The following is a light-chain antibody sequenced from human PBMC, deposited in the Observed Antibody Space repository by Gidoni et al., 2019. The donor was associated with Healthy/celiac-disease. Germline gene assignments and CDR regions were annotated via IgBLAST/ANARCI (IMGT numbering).Light chain of an antibody. CDR1: QSVSSN. CDR3: QQYHDWWT. V-gene: IGKV3-15*01. CDR2: GAS. Sequence: EIVLTQSPATRSVSPGERASLSCRASQSVSSNIAWYQQKPGQAPRLLIYGASTRATGIPARFSGSGSGTEFTLTISSLQSEDFAVYYCQQYHDWWTFGQGTKVEIK. J-gene: IGKJ1*01.